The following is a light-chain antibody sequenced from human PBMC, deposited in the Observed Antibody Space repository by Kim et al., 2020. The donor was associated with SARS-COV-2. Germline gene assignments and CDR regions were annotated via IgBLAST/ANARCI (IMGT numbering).Light chain of an antibody. CDR1: QSISTF. J-gene: IGKJ1*01. CDR3: QQRYSWPRT. CDR2: DTS. V-gene: IGKV3-11*01. Sequence: EIVLTQSPASLSLSPGEKATLSCRAGQSISTFLAWYQQRLGQAPKLLIYDTSKRAAGVPARFSASGSGTDFTLTISSLEPDDFATYYCQQRYSWPRTFGQGTKVDI.